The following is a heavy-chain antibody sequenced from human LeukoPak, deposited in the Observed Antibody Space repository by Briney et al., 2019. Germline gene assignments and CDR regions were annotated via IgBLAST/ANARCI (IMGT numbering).Heavy chain of an antibody. Sequence: SETLSLTCTVSGDSISSRTFYWGWIRQPPGKGLGWIGSIFYSGTTYYNPSLKSRVTISVDTSKNQFSLKLSSVTAADTAVYYCARDCCADRSWFDPWGQGTLVIVSS. J-gene: IGHJ5*02. CDR3: ARDCCADRSWFDP. V-gene: IGHV4-39*07. CDR1: GDSISSRTFY. D-gene: IGHD2-15*01. CDR2: IFYSGTT.